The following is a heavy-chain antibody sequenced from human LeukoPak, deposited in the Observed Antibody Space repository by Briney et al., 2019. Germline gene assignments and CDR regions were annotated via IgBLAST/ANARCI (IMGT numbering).Heavy chain of an antibody. Sequence: GESLKISCKGPGSRFTSYWIGWVRPMPGKGLEWMGIIYPGDPDTRYSPSFQGQVTISADKSISTAYLQWSSLKASDTAMYYCARQFVGAGAGIFDYWRQGGLLAVCS. CDR1: GSRFTSYW. J-gene: IGHJ4*02. CDR2: IYPGDPDT. CDR3: ARQFVGAGAGIFDY. D-gene: IGHD6-19*01. V-gene: IGHV5-51*01.